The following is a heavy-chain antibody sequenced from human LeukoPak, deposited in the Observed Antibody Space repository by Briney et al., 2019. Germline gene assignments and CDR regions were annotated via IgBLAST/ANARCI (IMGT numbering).Heavy chain of an antibody. CDR3: ARAQFYGVFDY. CDR2: INSDGSST. D-gene: IGHD2-8*01. J-gene: IGHJ4*02. Sequence: GGSLRLSCAASGFTFSSYWMHWVRRAPGKGLVWVSRINSDGSSTSYADSVKGRFTISRDNAKNTLYLQMNSLRAEDTAVYYCARAQFYGVFDYWGQGTLVTVSS. CDR1: GFTFSSYW. V-gene: IGHV3-74*01.